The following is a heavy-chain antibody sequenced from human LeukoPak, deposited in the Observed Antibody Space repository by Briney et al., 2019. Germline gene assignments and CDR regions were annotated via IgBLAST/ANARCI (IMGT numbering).Heavy chain of an antibody. D-gene: IGHD3-10*01. J-gene: IGHJ4*02. CDR1: GGTFSSYA. CDR2: IIPILGIA. V-gene: IGHV1-69*04. CDR3: ASTGSGSLFDY. Sequence: SVKVSCKASGGTFSSYAISWVRQAPGQGLEWMGRIIPILGIANYAQKFQGRVTITADKSTSTAYMELSSLRSEDTAVYYCASTGSGSLFDYWGQGTLVTVSS.